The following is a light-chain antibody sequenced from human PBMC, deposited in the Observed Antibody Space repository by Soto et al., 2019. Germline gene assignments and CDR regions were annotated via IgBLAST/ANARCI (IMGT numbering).Light chain of an antibody. Sequence: SVLTQSPGTLSFSPWERATLSCRASQSVSSSYLAWYQQKPGQAPRLLIYGASSRATGIPDRFSGSGSGTDFTLTINRLEPEDFAVYYCQQYGSSITFGQGTRLEIK. CDR2: GAS. V-gene: IGKV3-20*01. J-gene: IGKJ5*01. CDR3: QQYGSSIT. CDR1: QSVSSSY.